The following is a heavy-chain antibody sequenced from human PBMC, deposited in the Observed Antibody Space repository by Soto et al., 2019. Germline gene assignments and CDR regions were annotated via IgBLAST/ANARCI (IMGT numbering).Heavy chain of an antibody. CDR1: GDTFRSHA. Sequence: SVKVSCKGSGDTFRSHALSWVLQAPGQALEWMGGIIPIFDARTYAQKFQGRATLSTDKSTKAGYMELSSLPSEDTAVYSCARASTTYYYHGRPYWPYKALDIWGQGTLVTVSS. CDR2: IIPIFDAR. V-gene: IGHV1-69*05. D-gene: IGHD3-10*01. CDR3: ARASTTYYYHGRPYWPYKALDI. J-gene: IGHJ4*02.